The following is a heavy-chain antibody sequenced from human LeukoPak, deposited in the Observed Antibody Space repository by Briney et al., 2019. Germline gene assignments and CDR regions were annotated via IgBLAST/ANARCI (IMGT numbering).Heavy chain of an antibody. D-gene: IGHD3-22*01. CDR3: ARDFSGYYYLFDY. CDR2: ISSSSSYI. CDR1: GFTFSSYS. Sequence: GGSLRLSCAASGFTFSSYSMNWVRQAPGKGLEWVSPISSSSSYIYYADSVKGRFTISRDNAKNSLYLQMNSLRAENTAVYYCARDFSGYYYLFDYWGQGTLVTVSS. J-gene: IGHJ4*02. V-gene: IGHV3-21*01.